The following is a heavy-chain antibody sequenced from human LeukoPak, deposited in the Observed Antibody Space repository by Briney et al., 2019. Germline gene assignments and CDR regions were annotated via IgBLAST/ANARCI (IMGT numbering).Heavy chain of an antibody. D-gene: IGHD3-9*01. CDR1: GFTFRSYS. CDR2: ISSSSSYK. J-gene: IGHJ4*02. Sequence: GGSLRLSCAASGFTFRSYSMNWAPQAPGKGWEWVTSISSSSSYKYYADSVKGRFTISRDNAKNSLYLQMNSLRAEDTAVYYCARELPPYYDILTCPHGYWGQGTLVTVSS. V-gene: IGHV3-21*01. CDR3: ARELPPYYDILTCPHGY.